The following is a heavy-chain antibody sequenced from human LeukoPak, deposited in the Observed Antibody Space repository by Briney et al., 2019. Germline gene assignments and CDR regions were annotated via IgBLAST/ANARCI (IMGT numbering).Heavy chain of an antibody. Sequence: ASVKVSCKASGYTFTSYGISWVRQAPGQGLEWMGWISAYNGNTNYAQKLQGRVTMTTDTSTSTAYMELRSLRSDDTAVYCCARFHYSSSWYETGWFDPWGQGTLVTVSS. CDR1: GYTFTSYG. V-gene: IGHV1-18*01. CDR3: ARFHYSSSWYETGWFDP. J-gene: IGHJ5*02. D-gene: IGHD6-13*01. CDR2: ISAYNGNT.